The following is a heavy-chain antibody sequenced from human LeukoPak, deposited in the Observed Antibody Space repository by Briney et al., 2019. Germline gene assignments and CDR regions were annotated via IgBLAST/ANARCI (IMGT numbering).Heavy chain of an antibody. V-gene: IGHV4-61*02. CDR3: ARDRTGTTYGPNYYYYYYMDV. CDR2: IYTSGST. CDR1: GGSISSGSYY. Sequence: SQTLSLTCTVSGGSISSGSYYWSWIRQPAGKGLEWRGRIYTSGSTNYNPSLKSRVTISVDTSKNQFSLKLSSVTAADTAVYYCARDRTGTTYGPNYYYYYYMDVWGKGTTVTISS. D-gene: IGHD1-1*01. J-gene: IGHJ6*03.